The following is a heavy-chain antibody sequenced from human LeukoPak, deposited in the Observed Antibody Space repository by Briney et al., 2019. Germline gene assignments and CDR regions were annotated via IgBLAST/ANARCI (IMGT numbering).Heavy chain of an antibody. V-gene: IGHV1-2*02. J-gene: IGHJ4*02. D-gene: IGHD1-26*01. CDR1: GYTFTGYY. CDR3: ARDSGSYENPADY. Sequence: ASVKVSCKASGYTFTGYYMHWVRQAPGQGLEWMGWINPNSGGTNYAQKFQGRVTMTRDTSISTAYMELSSLRSEDTAVYYCARDSGSYENPADYWGQGTLVTVSS. CDR2: INPNSGGT.